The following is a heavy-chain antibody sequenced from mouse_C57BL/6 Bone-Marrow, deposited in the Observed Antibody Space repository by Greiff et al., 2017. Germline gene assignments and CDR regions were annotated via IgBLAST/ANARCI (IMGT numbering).Heavy chain of an antibody. CDR1: GYTFTDYN. D-gene: IGHD2-3*01. J-gene: IGHJ2*01. V-gene: IGHV1-22*01. CDR3: AREMVGLGYFDY. CDR2: INPNNGGT. Sequence: EVQLQQSGPELVKPGASVKMSCKASGYTFTDYNMHWVEQSHGKSLEWIGYINPNNGGTSYNQKFKGKATLTVNKSSSTAYMELRSLTSEDSAVYYCAREMVGLGYFDYWGQGTTLTVSS.